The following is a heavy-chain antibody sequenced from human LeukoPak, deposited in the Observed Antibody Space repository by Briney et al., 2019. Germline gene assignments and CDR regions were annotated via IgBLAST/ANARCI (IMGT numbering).Heavy chain of an antibody. Sequence: SETLSLTCAVYGGSFSGYYWSWIRPPPGEGLEWIGEINHSGSINYNPSPKSRVTISVDTSKNHLSLKLSSATPAHTDVYYCARERYYGSGGNIRPLFPYWGQGTLVTVSS. V-gene: IGHV4-34*01. CDR1: GGSFSGYY. D-gene: IGHD3-10*01. J-gene: IGHJ4*02. CDR3: ARERYYGSGGNIRPLFPY. CDR2: INHSGSI.